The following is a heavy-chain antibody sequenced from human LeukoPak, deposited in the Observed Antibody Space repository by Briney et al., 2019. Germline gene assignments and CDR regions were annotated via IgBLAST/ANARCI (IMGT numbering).Heavy chain of an antibody. CDR1: GFTFSSYA. CDR2: IKKDGSEK. D-gene: IGHD2-15*01. J-gene: IGHJ5*02. V-gene: IGHV3-7*05. Sequence: QSGGSLRLSCAASGFTFSSYAMSWVRQAPGKGLEWVANIKKDGSEKYYVDSVKGRFTISRDNAKSSLYLQMNSLRAEDTAVYYCARVGSTCDRWGQGTLVTVSS. CDR3: ARVGSTCDR.